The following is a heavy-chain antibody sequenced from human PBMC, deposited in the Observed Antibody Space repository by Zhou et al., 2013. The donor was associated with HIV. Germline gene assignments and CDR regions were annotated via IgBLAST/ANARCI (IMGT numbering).Heavy chain of an antibody. CDR1: GDIFSSYA. Sequence: QVQLVQSGAEVKKPGSSVQVSCKVSGDIFSSYAISWVRQAPGQGLEWMGGIIPMFGTSNYAQKFQGRVTITTDESTSTVYMELSSLRSEDTAVYYCARDLGAGSGATYYYYYMDVWGKGTTVTVSS. CDR3: ARDLGAGSGATYYYYYMDV. D-gene: IGHD1-26*01. V-gene: IGHV1-69*05. J-gene: IGHJ6*03. CDR2: IIPMFGTS.